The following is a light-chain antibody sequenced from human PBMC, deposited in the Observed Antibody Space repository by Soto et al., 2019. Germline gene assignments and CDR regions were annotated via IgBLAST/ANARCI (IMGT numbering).Light chain of an antibody. CDR1: QSVSSSY. J-gene: IGKJ5*01. V-gene: IGKV3-20*01. CDR2: GAS. CDR3: QQYDSSPIT. Sequence: EIVLTQSPGTLSLSPGERATLSCRASQSVSSSYLAWYQQKPDQAPRLLIYGASRRATGIPDRFSGSGSGTDFTLTISRLEPEDFAVYYCQQYDSSPITFGQGTRLRL.